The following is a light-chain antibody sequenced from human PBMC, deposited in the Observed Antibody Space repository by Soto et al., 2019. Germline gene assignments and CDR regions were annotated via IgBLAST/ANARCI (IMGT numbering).Light chain of an antibody. CDR1: QFVSSF. V-gene: IGKV1-5*01. CDR3: QQHYISWS. CDR2: DVS. Sequence: DIQMTQSAATVSCAGWDRFSVTFRASQFVSSFLGWYQQKPGKVPKLLIFDVSILASGVPSRFSGSGSGTEFTLTISSLQTEDFATYSCQQHYISWSFGQGTKVDI. J-gene: IGKJ1*01.